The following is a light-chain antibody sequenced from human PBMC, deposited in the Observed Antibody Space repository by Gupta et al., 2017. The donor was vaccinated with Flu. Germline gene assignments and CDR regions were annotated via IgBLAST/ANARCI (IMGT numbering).Light chain of an antibody. J-gene: IGKJ4*01. CDR1: QSVSSY. CDR2: DAS. CDR3: QQRSNWPPGLT. V-gene: IGKV3-11*01. Sequence: EIVLTQSPATLSLSPGERATLSCRASQSVSSYLAWYQQKPGQAPRLLIYDASNRATGIPARCSGSGSGTDFTLTISSLEPEDFEVYYCQQRSNWPPGLTFGGGTKVEIK.